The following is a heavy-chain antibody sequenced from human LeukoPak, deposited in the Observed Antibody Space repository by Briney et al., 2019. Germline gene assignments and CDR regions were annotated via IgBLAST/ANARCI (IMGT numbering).Heavy chain of an antibody. V-gene: IGHV4-59*01. CDR2: ISYSGST. CDR1: GGSISSYY. CDR3: ARERTSGYSYYFDY. D-gene: IGHD3-22*01. J-gene: IGHJ4*02. Sequence: SETLSLTCTVAGGSISSYYWSWIRQPPGKGLEWIGHISYSGSTNYDPSLKSRVTISVDTSKNQFSLKLSSVTAADTAVYYCARERTSGYSYYFDYWGQGTLVTVSS.